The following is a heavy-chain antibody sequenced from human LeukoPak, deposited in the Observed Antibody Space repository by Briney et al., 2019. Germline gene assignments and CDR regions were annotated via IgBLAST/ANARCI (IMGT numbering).Heavy chain of an antibody. D-gene: IGHD3-22*01. J-gene: IGHJ4*02. CDR3: SRQFTIDTSGYYHDF. CDR1: GYSLNNYW. CDR2: IYPGDSDT. Sequence: GESLKISCKGSGYSLNNYWIGWVRQMPGKGLEWMGVIYPGDSDTRYSPSFQGQVTISADKSIRTAYLQWSSLKASDTAMYYCSRQFTIDTSGYYHDFWGQGTLVTVSS. V-gene: IGHV5-51*01.